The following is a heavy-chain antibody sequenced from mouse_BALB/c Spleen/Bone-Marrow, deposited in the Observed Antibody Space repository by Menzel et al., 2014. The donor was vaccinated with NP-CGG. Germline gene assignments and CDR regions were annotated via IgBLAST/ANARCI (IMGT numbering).Heavy chain of an antibody. CDR1: GFTFSSFG. D-gene: IGHD4-1*01. CDR2: ISRGSSTI. Sequence: EVKLMESGGGLVQPGMSRKLSCAASGFTFSSFGMHWVRQAPEKGLEWVAYISRGSSTIFYADTVKGRFTVSRDNPKNTLFLQMTSLRSEYTAMYYCTRGGNWDDFDYWGQGTTLTVSS. J-gene: IGHJ2*01. V-gene: IGHV5-17*02. CDR3: TRGGNWDDFDY.